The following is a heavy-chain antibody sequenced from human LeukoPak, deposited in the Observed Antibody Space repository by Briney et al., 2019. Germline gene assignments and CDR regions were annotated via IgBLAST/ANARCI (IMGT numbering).Heavy chain of an antibody. Sequence: ASVKVSCKASGYTFTSYGISWVRQAPGQGLEWMGWISAYNGNTNYAQKLQGRVTMTTDTSTSTAYTELRSLRSDDTAVYYCAREDSSSWSYYYYGMDVWGQGTTVTVSS. CDR3: AREDSSSWSYYYYGMDV. CDR2: ISAYNGNT. CDR1: GYTFTSYG. J-gene: IGHJ6*02. V-gene: IGHV1-18*01. D-gene: IGHD6-13*01.